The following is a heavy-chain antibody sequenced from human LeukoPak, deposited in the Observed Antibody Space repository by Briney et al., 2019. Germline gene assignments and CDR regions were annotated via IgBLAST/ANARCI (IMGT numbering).Heavy chain of an antibody. CDR2: ISSDGSRV. J-gene: IGHJ4*02. CDR1: GFTFSDYW. D-gene: IGHD3-22*01. Sequence: GGSLRLSCAASGFTFSDYWMHWVRQAPGKGLVWVSRISSDGSRVTYADSVKGRFTISRDNAKNTLYLQMNSLRAEDTAVYYCAKRPYDSSGYSAVDYWGQGTLVTVSS. V-gene: IGHV3-74*01. CDR3: AKRPYDSSGYSAVDY.